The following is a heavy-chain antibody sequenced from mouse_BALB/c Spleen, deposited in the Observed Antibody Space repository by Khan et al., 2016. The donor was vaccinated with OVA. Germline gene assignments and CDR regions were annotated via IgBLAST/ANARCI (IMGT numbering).Heavy chain of an antibody. Sequence: QVRLQQSGAELARPGASVKLSCKASGYTFTDYYINWVKQRTGQGLEWIGEISPGSGDTYYNERFKGKATLTADKSSSTAYMQLSSLTSEASAVYFWARRNYFGYTFAYWGQGTLVTGSA. V-gene: IGHV1-77*01. CDR3: ARRNYFGYTFAY. CDR2: ISPGSGDT. CDR1: GYTFTDYY. J-gene: IGHJ3*01. D-gene: IGHD1-2*01.